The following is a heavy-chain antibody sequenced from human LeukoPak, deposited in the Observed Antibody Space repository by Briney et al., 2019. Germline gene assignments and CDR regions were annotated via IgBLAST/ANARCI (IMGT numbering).Heavy chain of an antibody. J-gene: IGHJ4*02. D-gene: IGHD3-16*01. CDR3: AQSGSYAAFDY. Sequence: SGGSPRLSCAASGFTFSDHYMDWVRQAAGKGLEWVGRIRNKANSYTTEYAASVKGRFTISRDDSKNSLYLQMNSLKTEDTAVYYCAQSGSYAAFDYWGQGTLVTVSS. V-gene: IGHV3-72*01. CDR2: IRNKANSYTT. CDR1: GFTFSDHY.